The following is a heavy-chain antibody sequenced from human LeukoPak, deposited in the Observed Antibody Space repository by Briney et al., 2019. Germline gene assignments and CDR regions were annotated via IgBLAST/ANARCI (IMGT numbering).Heavy chain of an antibody. CDR1: GFTVSSNY. Sequence: GGSLRLSCAASGFTVSSNYMSWVRQAPGKGLEWVSVIYSGGSTYYADSVKGRFTISRDNSKNTLYLQMNSLRAEDTAVYYCARDSQYYYYGMDVWGQGTTVTVSS. CDR3: ARDSQYYYYGMDV. V-gene: IGHV3-53*01. J-gene: IGHJ6*02. CDR2: IYSGGST.